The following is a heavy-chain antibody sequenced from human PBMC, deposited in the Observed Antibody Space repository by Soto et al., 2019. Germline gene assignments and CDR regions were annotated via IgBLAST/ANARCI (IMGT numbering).Heavy chain of an antibody. CDR1: EGTFNSYA. CDR3: AGGASRWYPYFFDS. CDR2: IIPFYNTL. D-gene: IGHD6-13*01. V-gene: IGHV1-69*01. J-gene: IGHJ4*02. Sequence: QAQVVQSGAEVRKPGSSVKVSCKASEGTFNSYAIAWVRQAPGQGLEWMGGIIPFYNTLNYAQKFQDRVTITADDSTNTVYMELSSLRSDDTAVYFCAGGASRWYPYFFDSWAQGTLVTVSS.